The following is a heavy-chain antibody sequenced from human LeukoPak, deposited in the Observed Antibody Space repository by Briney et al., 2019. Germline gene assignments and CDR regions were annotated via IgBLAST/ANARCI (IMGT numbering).Heavy chain of an antibody. D-gene: IGHD3-22*01. CDR2: IKSKTDGGTT. V-gene: IGHV3-15*01. Sequence: GGSLRLSCAASGFTFSNAWMSWVRQAPGKGLEWVGRIKSKTDGGTTDYAAPVKGRFTISRDDSKNTLYLQMNSLKTEDTAVYYCARDKSPDSSGYYLADAFDIWGQGTMVTVSS. CDR3: ARDKSPDSSGYYLADAFDI. CDR1: GFTFSNAW. J-gene: IGHJ3*02.